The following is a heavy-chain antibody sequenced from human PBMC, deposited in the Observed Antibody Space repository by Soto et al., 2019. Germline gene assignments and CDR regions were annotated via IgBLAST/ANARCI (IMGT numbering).Heavy chain of an antibody. CDR2: ISGSGEST. Sequence: EVQLLESGGGLVQPGGSLRLSCAASGFSFSHYVMSWVRQAPGKGLEWVSAISGSGESTYYADSVKGRFTTSRDNSKNTLYLQMNSLRAGDKAVYYCAKQETVDTGHYWGQGTLVTVSS. J-gene: IGHJ4*02. V-gene: IGHV3-23*01. CDR3: AKQETVDTGHY. CDR1: GFSFSHYV. D-gene: IGHD5-18*01.